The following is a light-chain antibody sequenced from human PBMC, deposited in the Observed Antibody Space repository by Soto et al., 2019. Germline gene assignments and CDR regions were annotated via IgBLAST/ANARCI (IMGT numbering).Light chain of an antibody. Sequence: NFMLTQPHSVSASPGKTVTISCTGSSGSVASNYVEWYQQRPGSAPTTVIYEDNKKPSGVPDRFSGSIDRSSNSASLIISGLKTEDEAEYCCQSHDSSNVVFGGGTKLTVL. J-gene: IGLJ2*01. CDR2: EDN. CDR3: QSHDSSNVV. CDR1: SGSVASNY. V-gene: IGLV6-57*02.